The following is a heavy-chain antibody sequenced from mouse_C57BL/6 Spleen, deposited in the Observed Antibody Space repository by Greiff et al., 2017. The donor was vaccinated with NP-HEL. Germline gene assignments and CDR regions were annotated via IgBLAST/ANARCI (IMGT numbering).Heavy chain of an antibody. J-gene: IGHJ3*01. CDR1: GYSFTGYY. V-gene: IGHV1-42*01. CDR3: ARGSYVGFAY. CDR2: INPSTGGT. Sequence: EVQLVESGPELVKPGASVKISCKASGYSFTGYYMNWVKQSPEKSLEWIGEINPSTGGTTYNQKFKAKATLTVDKSSSTAYMQLKSLTSEDSAVYYCARGSYVGFAYWGQGTLVTVSA. D-gene: IGHD1-1*02.